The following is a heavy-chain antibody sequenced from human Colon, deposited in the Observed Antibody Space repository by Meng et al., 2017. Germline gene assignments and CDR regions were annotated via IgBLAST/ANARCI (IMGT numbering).Heavy chain of an antibody. Sequence: VQRPGSRPGRVQPCGNVSLTGTVFGDSSSSDIWWSWGRQPPGKVLEWIGEVYHRGETNYNSSLKRRVVISVDRSKNQFSLNLSSVTAADTAVYYCGRDQGRQLINHWGQGTLVTVSS. J-gene: IGHJ4*02. CDR1: GDSSSSDIW. D-gene: IGHD1-1*01. CDR3: GRDQGRQLINH. CDR2: VYHRGET. V-gene: IGHV4-4*02.